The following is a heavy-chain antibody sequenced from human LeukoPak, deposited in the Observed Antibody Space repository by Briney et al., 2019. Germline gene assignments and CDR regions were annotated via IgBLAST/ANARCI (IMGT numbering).Heavy chain of an antibody. V-gene: IGHV3-21*01. CDR1: GFTFSSYS. CDR2: ISSSSDYI. Sequence: GGSLRLSCAASGFTFSSYSFNWVRQAPAKGLEWVSSISSSSDYIYYADSVKGRFTISRDNAKNSLYLQMNSLRAEDTAVYYCATTRPGKTRYWGQGTLVTVSS. J-gene: IGHJ4*02. D-gene: IGHD1-1*01. CDR3: ATTRPGKTRY.